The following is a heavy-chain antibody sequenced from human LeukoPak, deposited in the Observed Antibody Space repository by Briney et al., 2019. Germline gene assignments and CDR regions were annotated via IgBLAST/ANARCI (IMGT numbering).Heavy chain of an antibody. D-gene: IGHD6-13*01. V-gene: IGHV4-59*11. CDR1: GGSISSHY. Sequence: PSETLSLTCTVSGGSISSHYWSWIRQPPGKGLEWIGYIYYSGSTNYNPSLKSRVTISVDTSKNQFSLKLSSVTAADTAVYYCARVRGSYSKNWFDPWGQGTLSPSPQ. J-gene: IGHJ5*02. CDR3: ARVRGSYSKNWFDP. CDR2: IYYSGST.